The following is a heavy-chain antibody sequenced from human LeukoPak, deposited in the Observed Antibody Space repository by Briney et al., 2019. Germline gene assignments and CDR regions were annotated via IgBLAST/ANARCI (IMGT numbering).Heavy chain of an antibody. J-gene: IGHJ3*02. D-gene: IGHD3-22*01. V-gene: IGHV3-30*04. CDR3: ARGGYSYDSSGAFDI. CDR2: ISYDGSNK. Sequence: PGGSLRLSCVTSGFTFDDYAMSWVRQAPGKGLEWVAVISYDGSNKYYADSVKGRFTISRDNSKNTLYLQMNSLRAEDTAVYYCARGGYSYDSSGAFDIWGQGTMVTVSS. CDR1: GFTFDDYA.